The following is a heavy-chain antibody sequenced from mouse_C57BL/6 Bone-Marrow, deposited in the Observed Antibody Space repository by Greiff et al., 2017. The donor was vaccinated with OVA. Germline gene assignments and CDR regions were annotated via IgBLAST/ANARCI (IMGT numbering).Heavy chain of an antibody. CDR1: GYAFSSSW. V-gene: IGHV1-82*01. D-gene: IGHD1-1*01. Sequence: VHLVESGPELVKPGASVKISCKASGYAFSSSWMNWVKQRPGKGLEWIGRIYPGDGDTNYNGKFKGKATLTADKSSSTAYMQLSSLTSEDSAVYFCARDYYGSSFLYFDVWGTGTTVTVSS. CDR2: IYPGDGDT. CDR3: ARDYYGSSFLYFDV. J-gene: IGHJ1*03.